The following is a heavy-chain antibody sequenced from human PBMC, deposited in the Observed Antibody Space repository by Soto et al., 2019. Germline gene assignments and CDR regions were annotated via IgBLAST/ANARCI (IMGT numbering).Heavy chain of an antibody. CDR2: IIPIFGTP. Sequence: SVKVSCKASGYTFTGYYMHWVRQAPGQGLEWMGGIIPIFGTPDYAQKFQGRVTITADESTRTASMELSSLRSDDTAVYYCARERSVGYCITTTCPKPFYYYAMDVWGQGATVTVSS. V-gene: IGHV1-69*13. CDR1: GYTFTGYY. J-gene: IGHJ6*02. CDR3: ARERSVGYCITTTCPKPFYYYAMDV. D-gene: IGHD2-2*01.